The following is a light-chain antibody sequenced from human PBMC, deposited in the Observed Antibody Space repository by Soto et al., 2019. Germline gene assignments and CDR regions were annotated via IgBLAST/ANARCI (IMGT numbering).Light chain of an antibody. J-gene: IGKJ2*01. Sequence: EIVLTQSPGTLSLSPGERATLSCRASQSFTNTYLACYQLKPGQAPRLLISDASRRATGIPDRFSGSGSGSEFTLTISRLEPEDFEVYYCQQYGSSSMNTFGQGTKLEIK. V-gene: IGKV3-20*01. CDR2: DAS. CDR3: QQYGSSSMNT. CDR1: QSFTNTY.